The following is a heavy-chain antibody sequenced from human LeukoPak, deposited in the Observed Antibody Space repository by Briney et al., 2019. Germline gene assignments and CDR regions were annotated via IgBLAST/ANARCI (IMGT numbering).Heavy chain of an antibody. J-gene: IGHJ6*03. CDR1: GGTFSSYA. V-gene: IGHV1-69*13. CDR2: IIPIFGTA. Sequence: SVKVSCKDSGGTFSSYAISWVRQAPGQGLEWMGGIIPIFGTANYAQKFQGRVTITADESTSTAYMELSSLRSEDTAVYYCARDKYCSSTSCPYYYYYYMDVWGKGTTVTVSS. D-gene: IGHD2-2*01. CDR3: ARDKYCSSTSCPYYYYYYMDV.